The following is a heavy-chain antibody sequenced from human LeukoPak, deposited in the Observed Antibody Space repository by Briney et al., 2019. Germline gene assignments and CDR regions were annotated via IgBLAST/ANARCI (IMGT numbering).Heavy chain of an antibody. D-gene: IGHD6-13*01. CDR2: ISYDGSNK. V-gene: IGHV3-30*03. CDR1: GFTFSSYG. CDR3: ARDFHSSSWYLYYYYGMDV. J-gene: IGHJ6*02. Sequence: GGSLRLSCAASGFTFSSYGMHWVRQAPGKGLEWVAVISYDGSNKYYADSVKGRFTISRDNSKNTLYLQMNSLRAEDTAVYYCARDFHSSSWYLYYYYGMDVWGQGTTVTVSS.